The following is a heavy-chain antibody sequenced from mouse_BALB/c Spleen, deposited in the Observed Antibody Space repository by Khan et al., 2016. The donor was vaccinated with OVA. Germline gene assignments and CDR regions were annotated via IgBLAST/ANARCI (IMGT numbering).Heavy chain of an antibody. D-gene: IGHD1-1*02. CDR2: IDPANGNT. CDR3: ARGGWSYVMDY. J-gene: IGHJ4*01. Sequence: VQLQQSGAELVKPGASVKLSCTASGFKIKDTYVHWVNQRPEQGLEWIGTIDPANGNTKYDPKFQGKATITADTSSNTAYLPLSSPTSAASAVSFCARGGWSYVMDYWGQGTSVTVSS. V-gene: IGHV14-3*02. CDR1: GFKIKDTY.